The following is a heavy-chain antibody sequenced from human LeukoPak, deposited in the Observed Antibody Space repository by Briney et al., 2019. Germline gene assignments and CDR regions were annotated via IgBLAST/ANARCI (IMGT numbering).Heavy chain of an antibody. CDR3: AKPFSGSYRWGFDY. Sequence: GGSLRLSCAASGFTFDDYTMHWVRQAPGKGLEWVSLISWDGGSTYYADSVKGRFTISRDNSKNSLYLQMNSLRTEDTALYYCAKPFSGSYRWGFDYWGQGTLVTVSS. CDR1: GFTFDDYT. J-gene: IGHJ4*02. D-gene: IGHD1-26*01. CDR2: ISWDGGST. V-gene: IGHV3-43*01.